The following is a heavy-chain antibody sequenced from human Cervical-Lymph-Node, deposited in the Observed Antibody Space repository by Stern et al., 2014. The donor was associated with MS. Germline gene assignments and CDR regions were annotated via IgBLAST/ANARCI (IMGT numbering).Heavy chain of an antibody. CDR2: IDTNTGNS. V-gene: IGHV7-4-1*02. D-gene: IGHD2-2*01. CDR1: GYAFTGYA. CDR3: ARAVSSTIIFAFDP. Sequence: QEQLVQSGSELKKPGASVKVSCTASGYAFTGYAIGWVRQAPGQGLEWMGWIDTNTGNSTYAQGFTGRFVFFSDSSVSTAYLQISNLRDDDSAIYYCARAVSSTIIFAFDPWGQGTLVTVSS. J-gene: IGHJ5*02.